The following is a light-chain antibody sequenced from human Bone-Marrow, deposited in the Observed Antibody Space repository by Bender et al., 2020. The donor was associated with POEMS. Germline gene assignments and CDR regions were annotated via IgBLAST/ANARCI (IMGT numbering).Light chain of an antibody. Sequence: QSALTQPPSASGSPGQSVTISCTGTSNDVGAYNYVSWYQQHPGKVPRVVIYDVTKRPSGVPDRFSGSKSGNTASLTVSGLQADDEADYYCSTYAGSNEGVFGGRTELTVL. CDR2: DVT. CDR3: STYAGSNEGV. J-gene: IGLJ3*02. V-gene: IGLV2-8*01. CDR1: SNDVGAYNY.